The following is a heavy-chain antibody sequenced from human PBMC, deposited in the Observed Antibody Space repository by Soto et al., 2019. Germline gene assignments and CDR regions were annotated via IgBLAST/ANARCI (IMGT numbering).Heavy chain of an antibody. D-gene: IGHD3-9*01. J-gene: IGHJ4*02. CDR3: ARVWPTQLRYFDWLLFN. Sequence: PGGSLRLSCAASGFTFSSYWMHWVRQAPGKGLVWVSRINSDGSSTSYADSVKGRFTISRDNAKNTLYLQMNSLRAEDTAVYYCARVWPTQLRYFDWLLFNWGQGTLVTVSS. CDR1: GFTFSSYW. CDR2: INSDGSST. V-gene: IGHV3-74*01.